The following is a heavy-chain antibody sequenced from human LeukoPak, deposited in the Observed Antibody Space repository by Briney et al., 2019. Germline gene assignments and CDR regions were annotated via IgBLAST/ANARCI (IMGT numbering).Heavy chain of an antibody. J-gene: IGHJ4*02. CDR3: AREEGSYYRYYFDY. CDR1: GGTFSSYA. D-gene: IGHD1-26*01. Sequence: SVKVSCKASGGTFSSYAISWVRQAPGRGLEWMGGIIPIFGTANYAHKLQGRGTTTTDEATTTAYMGMSRLRSEDTAVYYCAREEGSYYRYYFDYWGQGTLVTVSS. V-gene: IGHV1-69*05. CDR2: IIPIFGTA.